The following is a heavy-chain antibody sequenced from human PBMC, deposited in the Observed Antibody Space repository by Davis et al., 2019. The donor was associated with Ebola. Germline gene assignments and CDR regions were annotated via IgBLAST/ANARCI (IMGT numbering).Heavy chain of an antibody. CDR3: ATLPGGRGVDV. CDR2: VRQDETEK. D-gene: IGHD1-26*01. J-gene: IGHJ6*02. Sequence: GESLKISCTASGFTFNYYWMNWVRKAPGHCLSCLANVRQDETEKHYVDSVKGRFTISRDNTKNSIYLQMNSLTVEDTAVYYCATLPGGRGVDVWGPGTTVTVSS. CDR1: GFTFNYYW. V-gene: IGHV3-7*01.